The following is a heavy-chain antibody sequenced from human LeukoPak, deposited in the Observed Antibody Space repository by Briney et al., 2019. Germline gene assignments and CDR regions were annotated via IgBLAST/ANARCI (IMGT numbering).Heavy chain of an antibody. Sequence: GGSLRLSCAASGFTFTTSWMHWFRQAPGKGLVWVSRIESDRSSTSYADSVKGRFTISRDNAKNTLYLQMNSLRAEDTAVYYCARSANYFDTSGQDYWGQGTLVTVSS. J-gene: IGHJ4*02. CDR1: GFTFTTSW. V-gene: IGHV3-74*01. CDR2: IESDRSST. D-gene: IGHD3-22*01. CDR3: ARSANYFDTSGQDY.